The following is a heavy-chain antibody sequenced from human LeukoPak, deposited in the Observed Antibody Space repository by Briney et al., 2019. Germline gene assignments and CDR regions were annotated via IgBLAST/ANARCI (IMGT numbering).Heavy chain of an antibody. J-gene: IGHJ4*02. CDR1: GGSFSGYY. V-gene: IGHV4-34*01. D-gene: IGHD4-17*01. CDR3: AKGDYGDYVTTLGY. CDR2: INHSGST. Sequence: PSETLSLTCAVYGGSFSGYYWSWIRQPPGKGLEWIGEINHSGSTNYNPSLKSRVTISVDTSKNQFSLKLSSVTAADTAVYYCAKGDYGDYVTTLGYWGQGTLVTVSS.